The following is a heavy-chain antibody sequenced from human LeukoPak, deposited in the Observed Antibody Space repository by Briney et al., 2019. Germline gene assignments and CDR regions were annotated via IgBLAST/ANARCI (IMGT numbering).Heavy chain of an antibody. J-gene: IGHJ4*02. CDR3: ARGIGYYRPNY. V-gene: IGHV4-39*07. D-gene: IGHD2-2*03. CDR2: INHSGST. CDR1: GGSISSSSYY. Sequence: PSETLSLTCTVSGGSISSSSYYWGWIRQPPGKGLEWIGEINHSGSTNYNPSLKSRVTISVDTSKNQFSLKLSSVTAADTAVYYCARGIGYYRPNYWGQGTLVTVSS.